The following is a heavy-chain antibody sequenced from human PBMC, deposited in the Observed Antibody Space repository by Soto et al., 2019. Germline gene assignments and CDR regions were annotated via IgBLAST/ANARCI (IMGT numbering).Heavy chain of an antibody. V-gene: IGHV1-69*02. J-gene: IGHJ4*02. CDR2: FNPILSFS. D-gene: IGHD3-10*01. CDR3: ATSFGSGSRAFDY. CDR1: GDTFNFYT. Sequence: QVQLVQSGAEVKKPGSSVKVSCKASGDTFNFYTINWVRQAPGLGLEWMGRFNPILSFSNSALKFQGIVTLTADKSTSTAYMVLSSLRSEDTAIYYCATSFGSGSRAFDYWGQGALVTVSS.